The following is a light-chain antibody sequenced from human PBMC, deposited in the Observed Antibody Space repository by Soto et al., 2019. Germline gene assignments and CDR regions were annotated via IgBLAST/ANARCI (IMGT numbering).Light chain of an antibody. J-gene: IGKJ1*01. CDR1: QSVSTY. CDR2: DAS. Sequence: DILMTQSPSSLSASVGDRVTITCLASQSVSTYLNWYQQKPGKAPKLLIYDASTLQSGVPSRFSGSGSATDFTLSISSLQPDDFATYYCQQYGSYSRTFGQGTKVDI. CDR3: QQYGSYSRT. V-gene: IGKV1-39*01.